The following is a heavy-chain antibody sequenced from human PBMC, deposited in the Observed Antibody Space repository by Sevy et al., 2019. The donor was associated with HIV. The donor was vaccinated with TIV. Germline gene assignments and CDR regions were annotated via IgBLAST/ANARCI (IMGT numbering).Heavy chain of an antibody. CDR3: AGENAWGRGYS. CDR2: IYYNGHI. D-gene: IGHD1-26*01. V-gene: IGHV4-59*08. CDR1: GGSITSLY. Sequence: SETLSLTCTVSGGSITSLYWNWIRQPPGKGLEWIANIYYNGHINYNPSLKSRATLSLHTSKNQFSLRLSSVTAADTAMYYCAGENAWGRGYSWGQGTLVTVSS. J-gene: IGHJ4*02.